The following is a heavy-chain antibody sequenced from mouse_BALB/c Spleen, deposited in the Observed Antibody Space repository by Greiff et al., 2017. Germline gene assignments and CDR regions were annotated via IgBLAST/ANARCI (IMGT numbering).Heavy chain of an antibody. J-gene: IGHJ1*01. V-gene: IGHV2-9*02. Sequence: QVQLKESGPGLVAPSQSLSITCTVSGFSLTSYGVHWVRQPPGKGLEWLGVIWAGGSTNYNSALMSRLSISKDNSKSQVFLKMNSLQTDDTAMYYCARGSIRYFDVWGAGTTVTVSS. CDR3: ARGSIRYFDV. D-gene: IGHD2-3*01. CDR1: GFSLTSYG. CDR2: IWAGGST.